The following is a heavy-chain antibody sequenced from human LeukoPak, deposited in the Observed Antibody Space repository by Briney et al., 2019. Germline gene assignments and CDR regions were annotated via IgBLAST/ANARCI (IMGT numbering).Heavy chain of an antibody. CDR1: GFTFDDYA. V-gene: IGHV3-20*04. CDR3: AKANSITIFGVISPVDY. Sequence: GGSLRLSCAASGFTFDDYAMNWVRQAPGKGLEWVSGINWNGGSTGYADSVKGRFTISRDNSKNTLYLQMNSLRAEDTAVYYCAKANSITIFGVISPVDYWGQGTLVTVSS. CDR2: INWNGGST. J-gene: IGHJ4*02. D-gene: IGHD3-3*01.